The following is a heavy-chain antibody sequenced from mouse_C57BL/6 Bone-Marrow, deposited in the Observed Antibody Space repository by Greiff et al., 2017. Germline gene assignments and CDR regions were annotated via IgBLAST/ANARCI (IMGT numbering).Heavy chain of an antibody. CDR2: ISSGSSTI. CDR1: GFTFSDYG. Sequence: DVHLVESGGGLVKPGGSLKLSCAASGFTFSDYGMHWVRQAPEKGLEWVAYISSGSSTIYYADTVKGRFTISRDNAKNTLFLQMTSLRSEDTAMYYCARDYYGHYYAMDYWGQGTSVTVSS. CDR3: ARDYYGHYYAMDY. D-gene: IGHD1-1*01. J-gene: IGHJ4*01. V-gene: IGHV5-17*01.